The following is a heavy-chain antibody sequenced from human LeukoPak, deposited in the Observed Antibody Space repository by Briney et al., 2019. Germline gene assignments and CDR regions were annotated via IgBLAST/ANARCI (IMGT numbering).Heavy chain of an antibody. J-gene: IGHJ4*02. V-gene: IGHV3-23*01. Sequence: PGGSLRLSCAASGFTFSSYAMSWVRQAPGKGLEWVSAISGSGGSTYYADSVKGRFTISRDNSKNTLYLQMNSLRAEHTAVYYCAKDSPRGYSYGDFDYWGQGTLVTVSS. CDR3: AKDSPRGYSYGDFDY. CDR2: ISGSGGST. CDR1: GFTFSSYA. D-gene: IGHD5-18*01.